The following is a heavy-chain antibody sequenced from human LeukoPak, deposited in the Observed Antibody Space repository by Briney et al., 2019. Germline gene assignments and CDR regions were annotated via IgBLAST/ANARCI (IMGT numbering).Heavy chain of an antibody. Sequence: PSETLSLTCAVYGGSFSGYYWSWIRQPPGKGLEWIGEINHSGSTNYNPSLKSRVTISVDTSKNQFSLKLSSVTAADTAVYYCARVERGVVLMAYDARGFFQHWGQGTLVTVSS. CDR2: INHSGST. D-gene: IGHD2-8*01. V-gene: IGHV4-34*01. CDR3: ARVERGVVLMAYDARGFFQH. J-gene: IGHJ1*01. CDR1: GGSFSGYY.